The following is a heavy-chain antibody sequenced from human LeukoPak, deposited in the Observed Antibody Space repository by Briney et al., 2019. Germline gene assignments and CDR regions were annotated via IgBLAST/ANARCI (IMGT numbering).Heavy chain of an antibody. J-gene: IGHJ4*02. V-gene: IGHV3-23*01. D-gene: IGHD6-19*01. CDR1: GFTFSNYA. Sequence: SGGSLRLSCAAPGFTFSNYAMSWVRQAPGKGLEWVSVISGSGDRTYYADSVKGRFTISRDNPKNTLYIQMNSLTAEDTAIYYCAKDRRDSSGWFRTDDYWGQGTLVTVSS. CDR3: AKDRRDSSGWFRTDDY. CDR2: ISGSGDRT.